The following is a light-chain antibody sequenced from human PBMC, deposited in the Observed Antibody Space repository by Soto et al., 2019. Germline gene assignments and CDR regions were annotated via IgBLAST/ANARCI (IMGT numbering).Light chain of an antibody. V-gene: IGLV2-8*01. Sequence: QSALTQPPSASGSPGQSVTISCTGTSSDVGKYDYVSWFQHHPGKAPKVIIYDVTKRPSGVPDRFSGSKSGNTASLAVSGLQAEDEAHYYCCAYGGSGNWVFGGGTQLTVL. J-gene: IGLJ3*02. CDR2: DVT. CDR1: SSDVGKYDY. CDR3: CAYGGSGNWV.